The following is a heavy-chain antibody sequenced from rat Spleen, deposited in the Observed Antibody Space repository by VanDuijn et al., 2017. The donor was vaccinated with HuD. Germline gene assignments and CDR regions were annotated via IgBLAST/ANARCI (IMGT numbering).Heavy chain of an antibody. CDR3: VRDRVPGFAFYFDY. J-gene: IGHJ2*01. V-gene: IGHV2-1*01. CDR2: IWGDGTT. D-gene: IGHD1-4*01. Sequence: QVQLKESGPGLVQPSQTLSLTCTVSGFSLTSNSVHWVRQPPGKGLEWMGGIWGDGTTDYNSALKSRLSISRDTSKSPVFLKMNSLQTEDTAIYFCVRDRVPGFAFYFDYWGQGVMVTVSS. CDR1: GFSLTSNS.